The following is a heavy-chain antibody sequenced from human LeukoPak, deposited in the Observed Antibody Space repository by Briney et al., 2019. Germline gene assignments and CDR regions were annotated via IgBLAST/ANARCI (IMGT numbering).Heavy chain of an antibody. V-gene: IGHV4-34*01. D-gene: IGHD3-3*01. CDR3: ARRKYDFWSGYYTPYFDY. CDR2: INHSGST. J-gene: IGHJ4*02. Sequence: SETLSLTCAVYGGSFSGYYWSWIRQPPGKGLEWIGEINHSGSTNYNPSLKSRVTISVDTSKNQFSLKLSSVTAADTAVYYCARRKYDFWSGYYTPYFDYWGQGTLVTVSS. CDR1: GGSFSGYY.